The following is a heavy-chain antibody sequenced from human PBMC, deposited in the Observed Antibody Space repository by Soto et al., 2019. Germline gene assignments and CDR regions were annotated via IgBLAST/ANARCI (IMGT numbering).Heavy chain of an antibody. V-gene: IGHV4-31*03. CDR2: IYYSGST. CDR1: GGSISSGGYY. CDR3: ARDQAAAGTDV. J-gene: IGHJ6*02. D-gene: IGHD6-13*01. Sequence: SLTCTVSGGSISSGGYYWSWIRQHPGKGLEWIGYIYYSGSTYYNPSLKSRVTISVDTSKNQFSLKLSSVTAADTAVYYCARDQAAAGTDVWGQGTTVTVSS.